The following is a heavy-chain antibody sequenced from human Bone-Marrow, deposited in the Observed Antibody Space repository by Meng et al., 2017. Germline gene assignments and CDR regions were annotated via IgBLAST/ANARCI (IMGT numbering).Heavy chain of an antibody. CDR3: ARDGDYDSSRDDAFDV. D-gene: IGHD3-22*01. J-gene: IGHJ3*01. CDR2: INTNTGNP. V-gene: IGHV7-4-1*02. Sequence: ASVKVSCKASGYTFTSYAMNWLRQPPGQGLEWMGWINTNTGNPKYAQGFTGRFVFSFDTSVSTEYLQISSLQDEDTAVYYCARDGDYDSSRDDAFDVWGQGTMVTVSS. CDR1: GYTFTSYA.